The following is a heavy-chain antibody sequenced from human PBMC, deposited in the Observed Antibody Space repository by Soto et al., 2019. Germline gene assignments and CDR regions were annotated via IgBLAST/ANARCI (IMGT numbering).Heavy chain of an antibody. CDR1: GGTFGSDA. Sequence: SVKVSCKASGGTFGSDAITWVRQAPGQGLEWVGRIIPIFGTTNYAQNLQGRVTISADKSTLTSYMELHSLTSDDTALYYCARDRTDSGYYTDWLDPWGQGTQVTVSS. CDR3: ARDRTDSGYYTDWLDP. D-gene: IGHD3-22*01. V-gene: IGHV1-69*06. CDR2: IIPIFGTT. J-gene: IGHJ5*02.